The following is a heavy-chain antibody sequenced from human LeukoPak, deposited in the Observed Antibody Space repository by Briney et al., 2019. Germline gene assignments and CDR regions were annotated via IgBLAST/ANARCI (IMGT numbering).Heavy chain of an antibody. Sequence: PSETLSLTCTVSGGSISSYYWSWIRQPPGKGLGWIGYIHYSGSTNYNPSLTSRGTISVDTSKNQFSLKLSSVTAADTAVYYCARSVYYFDYWGQGTLVTVSS. V-gene: IGHV4-59*01. D-gene: IGHD2-8*01. CDR1: GGSISSYY. J-gene: IGHJ4*02. CDR2: IHYSGST. CDR3: ARSVYYFDY.